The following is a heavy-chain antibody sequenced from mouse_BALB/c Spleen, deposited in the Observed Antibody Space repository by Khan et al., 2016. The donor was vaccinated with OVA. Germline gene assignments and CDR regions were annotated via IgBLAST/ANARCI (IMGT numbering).Heavy chain of an antibody. Sequence: EVQLQESGPGLVKPSQSLSLTCTVTGYSITSDYAWNWIRQFPGNKLEWMGYISSSGSTNYNPALKSRISITRDTSKNQFFLQLNSVTTEDTATYYSARDGPRYNDAMDYWGQGTSVTVSS. V-gene: IGHV3-2*02. CDR2: ISSSGST. D-gene: IGHD1-3*01. CDR1: GYSITSDYA. CDR3: ARDGPRYNDAMDY. J-gene: IGHJ4*01.